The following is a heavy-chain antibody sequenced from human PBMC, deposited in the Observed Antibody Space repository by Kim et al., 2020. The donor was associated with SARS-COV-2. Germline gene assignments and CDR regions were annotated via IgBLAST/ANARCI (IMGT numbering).Heavy chain of an antibody. CDR1: GFNFNNYW. CDR3: SGSFDY. J-gene: IGHJ4*02. Sequence: GGSLRLSCAASGFNFNNYWMNWVRQAPGKGLEWLASIKEDGGLKHYAGSVRGRFTISRDNDKTSVYLQMNSLRVEDTAVYYCSGSFDYWGQGTLVTVSS. CDR2: IKEDGGLK. V-gene: IGHV3-7*01. D-gene: IGHD1-26*01.